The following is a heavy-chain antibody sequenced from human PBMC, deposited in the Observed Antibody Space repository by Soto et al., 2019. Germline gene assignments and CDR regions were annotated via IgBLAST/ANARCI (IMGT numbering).Heavy chain of an antibody. V-gene: IGHV3-15*01. CDR2: IKSKTDGGTT. J-gene: IGHJ4*02. Sequence: GGSLRLSCAASGFTFSNAWMSWVRQAPGKGLEWVGRIKSKTDGGTTDYAAPVKGRFTISRDNSKNTLYLQMNSLKTEDAAVYFCSTDSGEYSYGFDYWGQGTLVTVSS. CDR1: GFTFSNAW. D-gene: IGHD5-18*01. CDR3: STDSGEYSYGFDY.